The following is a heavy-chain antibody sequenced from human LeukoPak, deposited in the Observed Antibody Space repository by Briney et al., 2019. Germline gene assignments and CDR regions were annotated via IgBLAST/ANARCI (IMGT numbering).Heavy chain of an antibody. J-gene: IGHJ4*02. V-gene: IGHV3-53*04. D-gene: IGHD6-19*01. CDR3: ARGGAVAALYYLDY. Sequence: TGGSLRLSCAASGFTVSSNFMSWVRQAPGKGLEWVSVIFGGGSTYYADSVKGRFTISRHNSKNTLYLQMNSLRAEDTAVYYCARGGAVAALYYLDYWGQGTLVTVSS. CDR1: GFTVSSNF. CDR2: IFGGGST.